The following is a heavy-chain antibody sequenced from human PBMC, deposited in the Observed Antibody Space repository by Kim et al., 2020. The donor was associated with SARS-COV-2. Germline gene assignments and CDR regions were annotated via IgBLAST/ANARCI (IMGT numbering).Heavy chain of an antibody. CDR1: GDSISFYY. V-gene: IGHV4-59*08. CDR2: IYYSGTT. D-gene: IGHD3-10*01. J-gene: IGHJ4*02. Sequence: SETLSLTCTVSGDSISFYYWSWIRQSPEKGLEWIGYIYYSGTTNYNPSLRSRVTISVDTSKNQFSLNLRSVTAAGTAVYYCARHRLISFGELFPSGIASFDYWGQGNLVTVSS. CDR3: ARHRLISFGELFPSGIASFDY.